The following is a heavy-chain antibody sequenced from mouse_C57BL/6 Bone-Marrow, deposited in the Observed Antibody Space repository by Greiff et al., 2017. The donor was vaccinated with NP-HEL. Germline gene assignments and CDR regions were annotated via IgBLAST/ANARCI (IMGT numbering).Heavy chain of an antibody. D-gene: IGHD2-1*01. J-gene: IGHJ2*01. CDR2: INPNNGGT. CDR1: GYTFTDYN. Sequence: VQLQQSGPELVKPGASVKIPCKASGYTFTDYNMDWVKQSHGKSLEWLGDINPNNGGTIYNQKFKGKATLTVDKSASTAYMELRSLTSEDTAVYCCSRKGIYYGNPYYFDYWGPGTTLTVSS. V-gene: IGHV1-18*01. CDR3: SRKGIYYGNPYYFDY.